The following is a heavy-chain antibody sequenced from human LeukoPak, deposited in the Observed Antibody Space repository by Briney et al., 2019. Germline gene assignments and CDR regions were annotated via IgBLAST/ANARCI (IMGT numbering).Heavy chain of an antibody. V-gene: IGHV1-46*03. CDR3: ARDMGPTYYDFWGADP. CDR2: INPSGGST. J-gene: IGHJ5*02. D-gene: IGHD3-3*01. CDR1: GYTFTSYY. Sequence: ASVKVSCKASGYTFTSYYMHWVRQAPGQGLEWMGMINPSGGSTSYAQKFQGRVTMTRDTSTSTVYMELSSLRSEDTAVYYCARDMGPTYYDFWGADPWGQGTLVTVSS.